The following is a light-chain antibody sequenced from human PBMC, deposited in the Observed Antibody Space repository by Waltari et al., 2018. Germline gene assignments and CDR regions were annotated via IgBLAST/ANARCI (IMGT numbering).Light chain of an antibody. CDR2: TAS. Sequence: DLQITQSPSSLSASVGDRVTVTCRASQGISNFLNWYQQKPGKAPKLLIYTASTLQSGVPSRFSGDGSGTEFTLTISSLQPEDFATYYCQQSYSFPETFGPGTKVDV. J-gene: IGKJ3*01. V-gene: IGKV1-39*01. CDR3: QQSYSFPET. CDR1: QGISNF.